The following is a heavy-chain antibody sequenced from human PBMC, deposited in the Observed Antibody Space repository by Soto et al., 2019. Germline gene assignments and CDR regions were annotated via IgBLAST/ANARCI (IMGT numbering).Heavy chain of an antibody. Sequence: QVQLQQWGAGLLKPLETLSLTCAVYGGSFSGYYWSWIRQPPGKGLEWIGEINHSGSTNYNPSLKSRVTISVDTSKNQFSLKLSSVTAADTAVYYCAGRYCSGGSCYRTFNYYYYGMDVWGQGTTVTVSS. V-gene: IGHV4-34*01. J-gene: IGHJ6*02. CDR2: INHSGST. CDR1: GGSFSGYY. D-gene: IGHD2-15*01. CDR3: AGRYCSGGSCYRTFNYYYYGMDV.